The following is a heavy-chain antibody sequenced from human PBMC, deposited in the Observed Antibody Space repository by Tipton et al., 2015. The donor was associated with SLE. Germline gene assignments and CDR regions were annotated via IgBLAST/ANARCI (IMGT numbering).Heavy chain of an antibody. J-gene: IGHJ4*02. D-gene: IGHD3-3*01. V-gene: IGHV4-34*01. CDR3: ARETPYYDFWSGYQDRSDSAYYFDL. Sequence: TLSLTCAVYGGSFSGYYWSWIRQPPGKGLEWIGEINHSGSTNYNPSLKSRVTISVHTSKNQFSLRMSSVTAADTAVYYCARETPYYDFWSGYQDRSDSAYYFDLWGQGTLVTVSS. CDR1: GGSFSGYY. CDR2: INHSGST.